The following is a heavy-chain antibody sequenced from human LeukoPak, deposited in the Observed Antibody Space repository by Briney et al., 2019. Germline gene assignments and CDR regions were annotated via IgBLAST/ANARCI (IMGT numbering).Heavy chain of an antibody. J-gene: IGHJ4*02. D-gene: IGHD6-13*01. V-gene: IGHV3-74*01. CDR3: ARDQGQQLDY. CDR2: INSDGSST. Sequence: GGSLRLSCAASGFTVSSNYMSWVRQAPGKGLVWVSRINSDGSSTSYADSVKGRFTVSRDNAKNTLYLQMNSLRAEDTAVYYCARDQGQQLDYWGQGTLVTVSS. CDR1: GFTVSSNY.